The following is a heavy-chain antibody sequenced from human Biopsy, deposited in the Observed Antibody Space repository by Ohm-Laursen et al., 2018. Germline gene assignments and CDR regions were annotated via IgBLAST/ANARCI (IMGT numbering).Heavy chain of an antibody. Sequence: GASVRVSCKVSGYTLNELSMHWVRQVPGKGLEWMRGFAPENGKTVYAQNFRARVSLTEDASTDTAYMELRSLRSEDTAVYYCAADINVWNVNYWGQGTQVTVSS. J-gene: IGHJ4*02. D-gene: IGHD1-1*01. CDR1: GYTLNELS. CDR2: FAPENGKT. CDR3: AADINVWNVNY. V-gene: IGHV1-24*01.